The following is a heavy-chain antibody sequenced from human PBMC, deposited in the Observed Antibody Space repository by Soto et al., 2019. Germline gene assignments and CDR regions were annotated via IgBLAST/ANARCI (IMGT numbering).Heavy chain of an antibody. D-gene: IGHD6-19*01. CDR3: ARIPQIAVAGTRFGYCDL. CDR1: GFTFSSYG. Sequence: QVQLEESGGGVVQPGRSLRLSCAASGFTFSSYGMHWVRQAPGTGLEWVAVIWYDGSNKYYADSVKGRFTISRDNSKNTLYLQMNSLGAEDTAVYYCARIPQIAVAGTRFGYCDLWGRGTLVTVSS. CDR2: IWYDGSNK. J-gene: IGHJ2*01. V-gene: IGHV3-33*01.